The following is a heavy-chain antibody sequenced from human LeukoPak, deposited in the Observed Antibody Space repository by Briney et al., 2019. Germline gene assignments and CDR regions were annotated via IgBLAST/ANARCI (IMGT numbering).Heavy chain of an antibody. V-gene: IGHV4-61*02. D-gene: IGHD2-2*01. Sequence: SETLSLTCTVSGGSISSGSYYWSWIRQPAGKGLEYIGRIYTSGSTNYNPSLKSRLTISVDTSKNQFSLKLSSVTAADTAVYYCARITVVVVPAAILGYYYYYMDVWGKGTTVTISS. CDR3: ARITVVVVPAAILGYYYYYMDV. J-gene: IGHJ6*03. CDR2: IYTSGST. CDR1: GGSISSGSYY.